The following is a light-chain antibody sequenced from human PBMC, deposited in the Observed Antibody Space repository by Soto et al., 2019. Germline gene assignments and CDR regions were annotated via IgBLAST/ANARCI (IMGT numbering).Light chain of an antibody. V-gene: IGKV3-15*01. J-gene: IGKJ1*01. CDR1: QSVSSN. CDR3: QQYNNWPPWT. Sequence: EVVMKKSAATVSVSPGERATLSCMASQSVSSNLAWYQQKPGQAPRLLIYGASTRATGIPARFSGSGSGTEFTLTISSLQSEDFAVYYCQQYNNWPPWTFGQGTKV. CDR2: GAS.